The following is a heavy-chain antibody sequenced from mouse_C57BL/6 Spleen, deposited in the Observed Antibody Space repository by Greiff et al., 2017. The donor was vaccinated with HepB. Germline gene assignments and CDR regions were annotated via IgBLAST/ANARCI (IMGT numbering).Heavy chain of an antibody. D-gene: IGHD2-5*01. J-gene: IGHJ1*03. CDR1: GYTFTSYW. V-gene: IGHV1-72*01. Sequence: QVQLQQPGAELVKPGASVKLSCKASGYTFTSYWMHWVKQRPGRGLEWIGRIDPNSGGTKYNEKFKSKATLTVDKPSSTAYMQLSSLTSEDSAGYYCSRTYYSNPLYWYFDVWGTGTTVTVSS. CDR2: IDPNSGGT. CDR3: SRTYYSNPLYWYFDV.